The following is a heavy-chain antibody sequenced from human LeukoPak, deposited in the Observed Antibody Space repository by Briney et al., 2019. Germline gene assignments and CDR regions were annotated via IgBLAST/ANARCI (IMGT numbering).Heavy chain of an antibody. CDR2: IYSGGST. CDR1: GFTVSSNY. D-gene: IGHD3-10*01. Sequence: PGGSLRLSCAAPGFTVSSNYMSWVRQAPGKGLEWVSVIYSGGSTYYADSVKGRFTISRDNSKNTLYLQMNSLRAEDTAVYYCARVVGSGSYYNWFDPWGQGTLVTVSS. V-gene: IGHV3-53*01. J-gene: IGHJ5*02. CDR3: ARVVGSGSYYNWFDP.